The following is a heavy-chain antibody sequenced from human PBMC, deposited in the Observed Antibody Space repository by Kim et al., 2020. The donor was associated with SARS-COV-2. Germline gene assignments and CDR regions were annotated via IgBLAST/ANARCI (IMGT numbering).Heavy chain of an antibody. CDR2: INPSSANT. V-gene: IGHV1-46*01. Sequence: ASVKVSCKASGYTFTSYWIHWVRQAPGQGLEWMGMINPSSANTRYAQSFQGRVTTTSDTSTSTASMELSSLTSEDTAVYYCARACDQNFDFWGQGTLVTV. D-gene: IGHD2-21*01. CDR3: ARACDQNFDF. J-gene: IGHJ4*02. CDR1: GYTFTSYW.